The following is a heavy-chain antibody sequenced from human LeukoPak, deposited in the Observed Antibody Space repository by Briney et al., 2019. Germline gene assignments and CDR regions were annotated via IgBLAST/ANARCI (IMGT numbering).Heavy chain of an antibody. D-gene: IGHD2-2*01. J-gene: IGHJ4*02. V-gene: IGHV4-39*07. CDR2: INHSGST. CDR3: ARGAVVPAAPRPFDY. Sequence: PSETLSLTCTVSGGSISSSSYYWSWIRQPPGKGLEWIGEINHSGSTNYNPSLKSRVTISVDTSKNQFSLKLSSVTAADTAVYYCARGAVVPAAPRPFDYWGQGTLVTVSS. CDR1: GGSISSSSYY.